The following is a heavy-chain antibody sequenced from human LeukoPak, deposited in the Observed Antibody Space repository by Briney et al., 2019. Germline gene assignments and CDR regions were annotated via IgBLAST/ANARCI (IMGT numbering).Heavy chain of an antibody. CDR1: GYTFTSYY. V-gene: IGHV1-46*03. J-gene: IGHJ4*02. Sequence: ASVKVSCKASGYTFTSYYMHWVRQAPGQGLEWMGIINPSGGSTSYAQKFQGRVTMTRDTSTSTVYMELSSPRSEDTAVYYCARDRAYYDSSGYYDYWGQGTLVTVSS. CDR2: INPSGGST. CDR3: ARDRAYYDSSGYYDY. D-gene: IGHD3-22*01.